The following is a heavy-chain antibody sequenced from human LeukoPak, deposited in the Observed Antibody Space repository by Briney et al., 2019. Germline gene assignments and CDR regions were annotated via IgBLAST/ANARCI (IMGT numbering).Heavy chain of an antibody. Sequence: PGGSLRLSCAASGFTFSSYAMSWVRQAPGKGLEWVSAISGSGGSTYYADSVKGRFTISRDNSKNTLYLQMNSLRAEDTAVYYCAKFGCSGGSCYDAFDIWSQGTMVTVSS. CDR2: ISGSGGST. CDR3: AKFGCSGGSCYDAFDI. CDR1: GFTFSSYA. V-gene: IGHV3-23*01. D-gene: IGHD2-15*01. J-gene: IGHJ3*02.